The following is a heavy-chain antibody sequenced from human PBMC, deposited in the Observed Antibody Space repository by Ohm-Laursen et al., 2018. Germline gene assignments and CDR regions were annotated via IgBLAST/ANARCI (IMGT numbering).Heavy chain of an antibody. Sequence: SSVKVSCKASGGTFSSYAISWVRQAPGQGLEWMGRIIPILGIANYAQKFQGRVTITADKSTSTAYMELSSLRSEDTAVYYCARDIGIFGVVDLYYYGMDVWGQGTTVTVSS. V-gene: IGHV1-69*04. CDR3: ARDIGIFGVVDLYYYGMDV. CDR1: GGTFSSYA. J-gene: IGHJ6*02. CDR2: IIPILGIA. D-gene: IGHD3-3*01.